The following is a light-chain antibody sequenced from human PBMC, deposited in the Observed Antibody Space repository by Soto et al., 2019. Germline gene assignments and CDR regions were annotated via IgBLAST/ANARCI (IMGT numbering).Light chain of an antibody. Sequence: EVVMTQSPATQSVSPGESATLSSTDSQRIGAKLAWYQQKPGQAPRLLIYDASTRATDIPVRFSGSGSGTEFTLTITSLQSEDFAVYYCQQYNNWPPLTFGGGTKVEIK. CDR2: DAS. J-gene: IGKJ4*01. V-gene: IGKV3-15*01. CDR3: QQYNNWPPLT. CDR1: QRIGAK.